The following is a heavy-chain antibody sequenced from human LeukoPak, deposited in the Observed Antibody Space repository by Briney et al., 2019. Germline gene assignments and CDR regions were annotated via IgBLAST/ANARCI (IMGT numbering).Heavy chain of an antibody. CDR1: GFTFSNYA. D-gene: IGHD2-15*01. Sequence: GGTLILSCAASGFTFSNYAKSWVRQAPGKGLEWVSTISGSGKNTYYADSVKGRFTISRDNSKNTLYLQMNSLRAEDTAVYYCAKDGGGGSKDYYYMGVWGKGTTVTISS. CDR2: ISGSGKNT. CDR3: AKDGGGGSKDYYYMGV. J-gene: IGHJ6*03. V-gene: IGHV3-23*01.